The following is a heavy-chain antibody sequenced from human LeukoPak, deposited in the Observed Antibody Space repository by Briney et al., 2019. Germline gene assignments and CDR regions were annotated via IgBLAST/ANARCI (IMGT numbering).Heavy chain of an antibody. J-gene: IGHJ4*02. D-gene: IGHD3-22*01. CDR1: GFTFSIYG. CDR2: ISGSGGST. CDR3: AKDPHYYDTRGFGY. V-gene: IGHV3-23*01. Sequence: PGGSLRLSCAASGFTFSIYGMGWVRQAPGKGLEWVSAISGSGGSTYYADSVKGRFTISRDNSKNTLYLQMNSLRAEDTAVYYCAKDPHYYDTRGFGYWGQGTLVTVSS.